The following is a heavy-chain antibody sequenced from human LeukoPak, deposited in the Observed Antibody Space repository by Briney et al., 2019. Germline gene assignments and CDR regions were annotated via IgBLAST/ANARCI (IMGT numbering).Heavy chain of an antibody. CDR3: ARRSEFDNTHYHYFDY. CDR1: GGSIDSRSYY. Sequence: ASETLSLTCTVSGGSIDSRSYYWDWIRQAPGKGLERIGTIYHSGSTEYNPSLKSRVAIFVDTSKNQFSLILHSVAAADTAVYYCARRSEFDNTHYHYFDYWGQGALVTVSS. CDR2: IYHSGST. D-gene: IGHD2-15*01. J-gene: IGHJ4*02. V-gene: IGHV4-39*01.